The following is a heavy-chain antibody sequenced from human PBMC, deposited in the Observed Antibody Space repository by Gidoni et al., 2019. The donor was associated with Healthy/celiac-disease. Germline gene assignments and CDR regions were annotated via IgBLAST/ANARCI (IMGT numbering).Heavy chain of an antibody. CDR3: ARPRGGRVGATTTHHAFDI. CDR2: IIPIFGTA. D-gene: IGHD1-26*01. CDR1: GGTFSRYA. J-gene: IGHJ3*02. Sequence: QVQLVQSGAEVKKPGSSVKVSCKASGGTFSRYAISWVRQAPGQGLEWMGGIIPIFGTANYAQKFQGRVTITADESTSTAYMELSSLRSEDTAVYYCARPRGGRVGATTTHHAFDIWGQGTMVTVSS. V-gene: IGHV1-69*01.